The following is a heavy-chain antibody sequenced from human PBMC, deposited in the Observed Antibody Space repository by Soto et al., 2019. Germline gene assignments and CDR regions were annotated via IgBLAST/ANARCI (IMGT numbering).Heavy chain of an antibody. CDR1: GFTFDDYA. D-gene: IGHD4-17*01. CDR3: AKAGVGDYVRYFDL. Sequence: EVQLVESGGGLVQPDRSLRLSCAASGFTFDDYAMHWVRQAPGKGLEWVSGISWNSGSIGYADSVKGRFTISRDNAKNSLYLQMNSLRAEDTALYYCAKAGVGDYVRYFDLWGRGTLVTVSS. V-gene: IGHV3-9*01. CDR2: ISWNSGSI. J-gene: IGHJ2*01.